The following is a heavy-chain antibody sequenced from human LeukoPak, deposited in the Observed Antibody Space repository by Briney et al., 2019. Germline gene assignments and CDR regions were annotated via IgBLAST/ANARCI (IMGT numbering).Heavy chain of an antibody. V-gene: IGHV3-30*02. Sequence: GGSLRLSCAASGFTFSSYGMHWVRQAPGKGLEWVAFIRYDGSNKYYADSVKGRFTISRDNSKNTLYLQMNSLRAEDTAVYYCAKGFSYSSSWYVSYWGQGTLVTVSS. D-gene: IGHD6-13*01. J-gene: IGHJ4*02. CDR2: IRYDGSNK. CDR3: AKGFSYSSSWYVSY. CDR1: GFTFSSYG.